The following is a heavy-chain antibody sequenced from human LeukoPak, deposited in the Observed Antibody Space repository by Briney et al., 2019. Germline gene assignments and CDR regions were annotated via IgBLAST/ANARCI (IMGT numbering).Heavy chain of an antibody. J-gene: IGHJ4*02. CDR3: AKGSSGSRPYYFDC. D-gene: IGHD3-10*01. CDR1: AFTFGTYA. V-gene: IGHV3-23*01. CDR2: ITDNGGDT. Sequence: PGGSLRLSCAASAFTFGTYAMSWVRQGPGKVLEWISAITDNGGDTYSADSVKGRFTISRDNSKNTLYLQMNSLRAEDSAVYYCAKGSSGSRPYYFDCWGQGTLVTVSS.